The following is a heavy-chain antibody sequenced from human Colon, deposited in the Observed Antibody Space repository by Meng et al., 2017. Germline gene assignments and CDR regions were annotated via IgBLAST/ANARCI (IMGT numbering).Heavy chain of an antibody. J-gene: IGHJ4*02. CDR1: GDSIRSSNW. V-gene: IGHV4-4*02. D-gene: IGHD3-10*01. Sequence: QVQLQESGPGLVEPSGTLSLTCAVSGDSIRSSNWWSWVRQLPGRGLEWIGEIYHSGSTNYNPSLKNRLSLTVDKSKNQFSLTLHSVTAADTAVYYCARVIYASGNMAHLDCWGQGTLVTVSS. CDR3: ARVIYASGNMAHLDC. CDR2: IYHSGST.